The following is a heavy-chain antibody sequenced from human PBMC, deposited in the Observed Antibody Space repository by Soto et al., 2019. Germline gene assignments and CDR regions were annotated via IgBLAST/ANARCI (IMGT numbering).Heavy chain of an antibody. V-gene: IGHV3-21*01. CDR2: ISSSSSYI. CDR3: AITPYPRYYDFWSGYYTGDLFYMDV. Sequence: GGSLRLSCAASGFTFSSYSMNWVRQAPGKGLEWVSSISSSSSYIYYADSVKGRFTISRDNAKNSLYLQMNSLRAEDTAVYYCAITPYPRYYDFWSGYYTGDLFYMDVWGKGTTVTVSS. D-gene: IGHD3-3*01. J-gene: IGHJ6*03. CDR1: GFTFSSYS.